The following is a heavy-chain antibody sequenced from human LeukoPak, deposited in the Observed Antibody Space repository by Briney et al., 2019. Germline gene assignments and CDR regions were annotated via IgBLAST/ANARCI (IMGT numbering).Heavy chain of an antibody. CDR3: ASADNPHYFDF. CDR1: SVSISSHY. J-gene: IGHJ4*02. Sequence: PSETLSLTCTVSSVSISSHYWSWLRQSPGKRREWIGNIYYTGSTNYNPSLQSRVAISIDTSKNQFSLTLNSVTAADAAVYYCASADNPHYFDFWGQGPLVTVSS. V-gene: IGHV4-59*11. CDR2: IYYTGST. D-gene: IGHD1-1*01.